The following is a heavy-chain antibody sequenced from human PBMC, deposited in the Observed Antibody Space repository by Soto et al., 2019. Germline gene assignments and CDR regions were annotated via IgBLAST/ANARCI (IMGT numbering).Heavy chain of an antibody. Sequence: GESLKISCKGSGYSFTSYWIAWVRQMPGKGLEWMGTIYVGDSDTRYSPSFQGQVTISVDKSISAAYLQWSSLRTSDTAMYYCARGIGGATWYRNWFDPWGQGTLVTVSS. D-gene: IGHD6-13*01. J-gene: IGHJ5*02. V-gene: IGHV5-51*01. CDR1: GYSFTSYW. CDR3: ARGIGGATWYRNWFDP. CDR2: IYVGDSDT.